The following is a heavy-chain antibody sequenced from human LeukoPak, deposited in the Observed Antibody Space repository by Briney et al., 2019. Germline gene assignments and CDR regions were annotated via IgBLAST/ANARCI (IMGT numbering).Heavy chain of an antibody. CDR2: INPNSGGT. CDR1: GYTFTGYY. Sequence: EASVKVSCKASGYTFTGYYMHWVRQAPGQGLEWMGWINPNSGGTNYAQKFQGRVTMTRDTSISTAYMELSRLRSDDTAVYYCATGIKSILVGAHDAFDIWGQGTMVTVSS. CDR3: ATGIKSILVGAHDAFDI. J-gene: IGHJ3*02. V-gene: IGHV1-2*02. D-gene: IGHD1-26*01.